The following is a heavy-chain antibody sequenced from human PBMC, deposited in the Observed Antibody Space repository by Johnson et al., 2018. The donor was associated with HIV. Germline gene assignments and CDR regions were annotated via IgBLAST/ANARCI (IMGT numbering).Heavy chain of an antibody. CDR3: AKDVSLVTMIAEGLAFDI. Sequence: VRLVESGGGLVKPGGSLRLSCAASGFTFSDYYMSWIRQAPGKGLEWVGRTRNKANNYTTKYAASVKGRFSISRDDSKNSLYLQMNSLKTEDTALYYCAKDVSLVTMIAEGLAFDIWGQGTMVTVSS. V-gene: IGHV3-72*01. CDR1: GFTFSDYY. D-gene: IGHD3-22*01. CDR2: TRNKANNYTT. J-gene: IGHJ3*02.